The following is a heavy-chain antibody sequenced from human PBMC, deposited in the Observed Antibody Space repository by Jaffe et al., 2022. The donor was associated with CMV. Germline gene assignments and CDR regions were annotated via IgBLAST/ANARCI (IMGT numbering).Heavy chain of an antibody. D-gene: IGHD5-18*01. CDR1: GFTFTSYG. CDR3: AKDLGLDIAMAQGYYYYGLDV. J-gene: IGHJ6*02. V-gene: IGHV3-30*18. Sequence: QVQLVESGGGVVQPGRSLRLSCAASGFTFTSYGMHWVRQAPGKGLEWVAVISYDGIIKYYGDSVKGRFTISRDNSKNTLYLHMNSLRAEDTAVYYCAKDLGLDIAMAQGYYYYGLDVWGQGTTVFVSS. CDR2: ISYDGIIK.